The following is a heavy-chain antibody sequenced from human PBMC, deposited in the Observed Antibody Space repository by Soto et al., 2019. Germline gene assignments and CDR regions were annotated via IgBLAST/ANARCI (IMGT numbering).Heavy chain of an antibody. J-gene: IGHJ6*02. CDR2: ISGGSAYI. Sequence: GSLRLSCVGPGFIFSSYYMNWVRQAPGKGLEWVSSISGGSAYIYYADSVKGRFTISRDNAKNSLYLEMNSLRVEDTAVYYCVRVWRLVGRYGMDVWGQGTTGTV. CDR1: GFIFSSYY. V-gene: IGHV3-21*01. CDR3: VRVWRLVGRYGMDV. D-gene: IGHD6-25*01.